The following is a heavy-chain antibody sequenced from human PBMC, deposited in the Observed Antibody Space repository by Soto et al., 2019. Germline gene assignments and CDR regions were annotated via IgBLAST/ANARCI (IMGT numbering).Heavy chain of an antibody. J-gene: IGHJ6*02. CDR3: ARDLVAQQLGNYYYYRMDV. Sequence: EVQLVESGGGLVQPGGSLRLSCAASGFTFSSYEMNWVRQAPGKGLEWVSYISSSGSTIYYADSVKGRFTISRDNAKNSLYLQMNSLRAEDTDVYYCARDLVAQQLGNYYYYRMDVWGQGTTVTVSS. V-gene: IGHV3-48*03. CDR2: ISSSGSTI. D-gene: IGHD6-6*01. CDR1: GFTFSSYE.